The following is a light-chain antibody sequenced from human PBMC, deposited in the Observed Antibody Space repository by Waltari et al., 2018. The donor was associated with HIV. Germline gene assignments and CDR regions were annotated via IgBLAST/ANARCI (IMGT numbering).Light chain of an antibody. Sequence: YELTQPLSVSVALGLMAKITCGGNNIGTKDVHWYQKRPGQAPVLVMFKDSNRPSGIPERFSGSKSRNTAALTISGVQVEDEADYFCQVWDNNVVFGGGTKLTVL. CDR1: NIGTKD. CDR3: QVWDNNVV. J-gene: IGLJ3*02. V-gene: IGLV3-9*01. CDR2: KDS.